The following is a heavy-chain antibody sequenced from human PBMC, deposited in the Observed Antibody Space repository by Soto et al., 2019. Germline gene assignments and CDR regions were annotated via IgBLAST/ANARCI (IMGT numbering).Heavy chain of an antibody. CDR1: GFSLSTSGMC. D-gene: IGHD6-19*01. Sequence: SGPTLVNPTQTLTLTCTFSGFSLSTSGMCVSWIRQPPGKALEWLALIDWDDDKYYSTSLKTRLTISKDTSKNQVVLTMTNMDPVDTATYYCARIGSIAVVGTHAFDIWGQGTMVTVSS. CDR3: ARIGSIAVVGTHAFDI. J-gene: IGHJ3*02. V-gene: IGHV2-70*01. CDR2: IDWDDDK.